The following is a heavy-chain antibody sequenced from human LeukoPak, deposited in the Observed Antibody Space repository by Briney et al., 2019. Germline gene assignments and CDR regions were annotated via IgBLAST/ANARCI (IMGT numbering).Heavy chain of an antibody. Sequence: GASVKVSCKASGYTFIGYGISWVRQAPGQGLEWMGWIDPNSGDTNYAQKFQVRVTMTRDTSISTTYMELSRLRSDDTAVYYCARDQDGGYDGDFQHWGQGTLVTVSS. V-gene: IGHV1-2*02. J-gene: IGHJ1*01. CDR1: GYTFIGYG. CDR3: ARDQDGGYDGDFQH. CDR2: IDPNSGDT. D-gene: IGHD4-17*01.